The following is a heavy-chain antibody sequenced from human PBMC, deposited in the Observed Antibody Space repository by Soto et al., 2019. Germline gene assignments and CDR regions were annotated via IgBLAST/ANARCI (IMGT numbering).Heavy chain of an antibody. Sequence: GGSLSLSCAASGFSLRDYGMHWVRQAPGKGLEYVAAVSDDGSEQYYADSVRGRFTISRDNSKNTVYLQLDSLTTGDTAVYYCARDPTGGYFHYDYWGQGALVTVSS. CDR2: VSDDGSEQ. V-gene: IGHV3-30*17. J-gene: IGHJ4*02. D-gene: IGHD1-26*01. CDR3: ARDPTGGYFHYDY. CDR1: GFSLRDYG.